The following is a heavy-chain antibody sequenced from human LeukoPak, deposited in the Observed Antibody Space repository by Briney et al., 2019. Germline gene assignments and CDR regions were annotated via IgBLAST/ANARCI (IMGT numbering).Heavy chain of an antibody. CDR2: IIPIFGTA. J-gene: IGHJ4*02. Sequence: ASVKVSCKASGYTFTGYYMHWVRQAPGQGLEWMGGIIPIFGTANYAQKFQGRVTITTDESTSTAYMELSSLRSQDTAVYYCARTKEGATEYYFDYWGQGTLVTVSS. V-gene: IGHV1-69*05. CDR3: ARTKEGATEYYFDY. CDR1: GYTFTGYY. D-gene: IGHD1-26*01.